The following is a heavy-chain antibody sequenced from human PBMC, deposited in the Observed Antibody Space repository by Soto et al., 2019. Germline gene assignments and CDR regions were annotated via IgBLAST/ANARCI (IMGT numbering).Heavy chain of an antibody. CDR3: AKDSPYCSGGSCYPGYFQH. CDR2: ISYDGSNK. J-gene: IGHJ1*01. Sequence: QVQLVESGGGVVQPGRSLRLSCAASGFTFSSYGMHWVRQAPGKGLEWVAVISYDGSNKYYADSVKGRFTISRDKSKNPLYLQMNSLRAEDTTVYYCAKDSPYCSGGSCYPGYFQHWGQGTLVTVSS. V-gene: IGHV3-30*18. CDR1: GFTFSSYG. D-gene: IGHD2-15*01.